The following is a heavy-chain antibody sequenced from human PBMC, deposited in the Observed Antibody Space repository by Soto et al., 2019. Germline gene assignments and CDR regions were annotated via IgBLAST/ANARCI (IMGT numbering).Heavy chain of an antibody. Sequence: QVQLQQSGPGLVKPSQTLSLTCTVSGGSISGDYYHWTWIRQSPGKGLEWIGYIHFSGSVLYNPSFKSRPTISVDTSKNQFSLHLRSVTATDTAVYFCAREDDGGDRGYYGLDVWGQGTTVTVSS. D-gene: IGHD2-21*02. J-gene: IGHJ6*02. CDR2: IHFSGSV. CDR1: GGSISGDYYH. CDR3: AREDDGGDRGYYGLDV. V-gene: IGHV4-30-4*08.